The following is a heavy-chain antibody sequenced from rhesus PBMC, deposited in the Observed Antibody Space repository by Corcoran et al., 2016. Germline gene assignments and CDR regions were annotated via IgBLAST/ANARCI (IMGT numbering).Heavy chain of an antibody. J-gene: IGHJ4*01. CDR2: IDWDDDK. D-gene: IGHD3-3*01. Sequence: QVTLKESGPALVKPTQTLTLTCTFSGFSLSTSGMRVSWIRQPPGKALEWLARIDWDDDKYYSKSLKSRLTISKDTSKNQVVLTMTNMDPVDTATYYCARGTGYLGYFDYWGQGVLVTVSS. CDR1: GFSLSTSGMR. V-gene: IGHV2S2*01. CDR3: ARGTGYLGYFDY.